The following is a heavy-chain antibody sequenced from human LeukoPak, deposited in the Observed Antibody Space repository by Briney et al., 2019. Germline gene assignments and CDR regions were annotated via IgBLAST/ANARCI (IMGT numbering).Heavy chain of an antibody. CDR3: ARGGSGSYYPFDY. V-gene: IGHV4-4*02. Sequence: PSETLSLTCDVSGASISSSIWWSWVRQPPGKGLEWIGEIYHSGNTNYNSSLKSRVTISVDISKNQFSLKLSSVTAADTAVYYCARGGSGSYYPFDYWGQGTLVTVSS. CDR1: GASISSSIW. CDR2: IYHSGNT. J-gene: IGHJ4*02. D-gene: IGHD3-10*01.